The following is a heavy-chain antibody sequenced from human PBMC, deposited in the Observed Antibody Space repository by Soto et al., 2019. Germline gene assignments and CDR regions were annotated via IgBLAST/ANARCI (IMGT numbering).Heavy chain of an antibody. Sequence: SETLSLTCTVSGYSISSGYHWAWIRQPPGKGLEWLGSVHYGGNTYYNPSLKSRLTISVDKSKNQFSLNLSSVTAADTAVYYCARQDRVVAEGRWFDPWGQGTLVTVSS. CDR2: VHYGGNT. J-gene: IGHJ5*02. V-gene: IGHV4-38-2*02. CDR3: ARQDRVVAEGRWFDP. CDR1: GYSISSGYH. D-gene: IGHD2-15*01.